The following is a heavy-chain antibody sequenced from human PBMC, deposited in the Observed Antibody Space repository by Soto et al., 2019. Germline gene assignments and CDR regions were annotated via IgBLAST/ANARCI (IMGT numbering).Heavy chain of an antibody. CDR3: ARAFYGMDV. V-gene: IGHV2-70*04. CDR1: GFSLSGSGMR. J-gene: IGHJ6*02. Sequence: SGPTLVNPTPTLTLTCTVSGFSLSGSGMRVTWIRQPPGKALEWLARIDCEDTKLYSTSLKTRLTISKDTSKNQVVLTMANVDPADTGTYYCARAFYGMDVWGQGTTVTVSS. CDR2: IDCEDTK.